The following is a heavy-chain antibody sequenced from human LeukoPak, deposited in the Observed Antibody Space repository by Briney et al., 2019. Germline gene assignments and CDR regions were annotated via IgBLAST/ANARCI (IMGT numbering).Heavy chain of an antibody. J-gene: IGHJ2*01. CDR3: AKDKLSGQRDWYFDL. D-gene: IGHD1-1*01. CDR2: INGAGGTI. V-gene: IGHV3-23*01. Sequence: TGGSLRLSCEASGFTFSSYAMSWLRQAPGKGLEWGSSINGAGGTIYYADSVQGRFTISRDNSRNTLFLQMDSLRDEDSAIYYCAKDKLSGQRDWYFDLCGRGTLVTVSS. CDR1: GFTFSSYA.